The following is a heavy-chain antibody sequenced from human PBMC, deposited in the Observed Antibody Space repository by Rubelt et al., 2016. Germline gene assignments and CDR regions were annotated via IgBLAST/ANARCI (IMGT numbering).Heavy chain of an antibody. CDR1: GGTFSSYA. D-gene: IGHD3-22*01. CDR2: IIPIFGTA. J-gene: IGHJ3*02. CDR3: ARDLVGVVITTHDAFDI. V-gene: IGHV1-69*06. Sequence: QVQLVQSGAEVKKPGSSVKVSCKASGGTFSSYAISWVRQAPGQGLEWMGGIIPIFGTANYAQKFQGRVTITADKSTSTAYMELSSLSSEDTAVYYCARDLVGVVITTHDAFDIWGQGTMVTVSS.